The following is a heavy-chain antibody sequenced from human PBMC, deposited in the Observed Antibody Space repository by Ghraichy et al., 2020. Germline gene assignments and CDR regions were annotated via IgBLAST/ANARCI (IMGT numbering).Heavy chain of an antibody. V-gene: IGHV4-34*01. Sequence: SETLSLTCAVYGGSFSGYYWSWIRQPPGKGLEWIGEINHSGSTNYNPSLKSRVTISVDTSKNQFSLKLSSVTAADTAVYYCARGRIQLWLRGGYIDYWGQGTLVTVSS. CDR2: INHSGST. CDR1: GGSFSGYY. J-gene: IGHJ4*02. CDR3: ARGRIQLWLRGGYIDY. D-gene: IGHD5-18*01.